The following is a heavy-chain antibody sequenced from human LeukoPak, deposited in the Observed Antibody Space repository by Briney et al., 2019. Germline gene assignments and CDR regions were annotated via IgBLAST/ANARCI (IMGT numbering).Heavy chain of an antibody. CDR2: INLNGAST. CDR1: GFNFGDYT. D-gene: IGHD3-16*01. V-gene: IGHV3-43*01. CDR3: VKDEAGGFSD. Sequence: WGTLCLSCTASGFNFGDYTMHWVRQAPGKGLEWVSLINLNGASTYYADSVKGRFTISRDNSKSSLYLHMDSLRSEDTALYLCVKDEAGGFSDWGQGTLVTVSS. J-gene: IGHJ4*02.